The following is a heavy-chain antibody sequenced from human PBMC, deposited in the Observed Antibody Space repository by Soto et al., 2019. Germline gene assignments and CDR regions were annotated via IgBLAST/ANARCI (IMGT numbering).Heavy chain of an antibody. Sequence: SETLSLTCSVSGGSISSDEYYWSWIRQSPGKGLEWIGYIHYSGSTSYNPSLKSLLTISVDTSKNQFSLNLSSVTAADTAVYYCARPGSEDYYGMEVWGQGTTVTVSS. CDR2: IHYSGST. D-gene: IGHD6-6*01. J-gene: IGHJ6*02. CDR3: ARPGSEDYYGMEV. V-gene: IGHV4-30-4*01. CDR1: GGSISSDEYY.